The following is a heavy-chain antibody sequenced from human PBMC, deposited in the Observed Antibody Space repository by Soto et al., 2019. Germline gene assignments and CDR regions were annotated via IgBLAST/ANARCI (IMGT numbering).Heavy chain of an antibody. CDR1: GFTFSSYS. V-gene: IGHV3-21*01. D-gene: IGHD2-2*01. J-gene: IGHJ4*02. Sequence: PGGSLRLSCAASGFTFSSYSMNWVRQAPGKGLEWVSSISSSSSYIYYADSVKGRFTISRDNAKNSLYLQMNSLRAEDTAVYYCASWDQILIGYCSSTCPLADWGQGTLVTVSS. CDR3: ASWDQILIGYCSSTCPLAD. CDR2: ISSSSSYI.